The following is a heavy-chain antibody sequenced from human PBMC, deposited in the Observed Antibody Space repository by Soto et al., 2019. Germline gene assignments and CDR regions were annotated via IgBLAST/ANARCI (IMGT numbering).Heavy chain of an antibody. V-gene: IGHV1-18*01. J-gene: IGHJ4*02. Sequence: ASVKVSCKASGYTFTSYGISWVRQAPGQGLEWMGWISAYNGNTNYAQKLQGRVTMTTDTSTSTAYMELRSLRSDDTAVYYCARFLRGASRPVVNAIDYWGQGTLVTVSS. D-gene: IGHD3-10*01. CDR3: ARFLRGASRPVVNAIDY. CDR2: ISAYNGNT. CDR1: GYTFTSYG.